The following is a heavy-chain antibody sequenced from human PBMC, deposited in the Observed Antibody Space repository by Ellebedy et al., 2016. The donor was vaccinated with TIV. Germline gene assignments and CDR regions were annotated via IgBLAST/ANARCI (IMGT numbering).Heavy chain of an antibody. Sequence: MPGGSLRLSCTVSVGSISRYYWSWIRQPPGKGLDLIGYINDSGSTTYNPSLKSRVTISVDTSKNQFSLKVSSVTAADTAVYYCARGRTATTPYDAFDIWGQGTMVTVSS. D-gene: IGHD4-17*01. CDR3: ARGRTATTPYDAFDI. V-gene: IGHV4-59*12. CDR2: INDSGST. J-gene: IGHJ3*02. CDR1: VGSISRYY.